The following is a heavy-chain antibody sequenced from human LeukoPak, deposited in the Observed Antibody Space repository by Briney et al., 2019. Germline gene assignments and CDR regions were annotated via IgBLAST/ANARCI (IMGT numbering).Heavy chain of an antibody. Sequence: GGSLRLSCAASGFTFSSHWMHWVRQAPGKGLVWVSRIKDDGSHTNYADSVKGRFTISRDNAKNALSLQMNSLRAEDTAVYYCARGSGIITGIDEWGQGTLVTVSS. CDR2: IKDDGSHT. J-gene: IGHJ4*02. CDR3: ARGSGIITGIDE. V-gene: IGHV3-74*01. CDR1: GFTFSSHW. D-gene: IGHD6-25*01.